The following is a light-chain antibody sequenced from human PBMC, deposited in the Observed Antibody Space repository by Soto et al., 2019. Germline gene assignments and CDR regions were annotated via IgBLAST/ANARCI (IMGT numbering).Light chain of an antibody. CDR1: QNVNIN. J-gene: IGKJ4*01. Sequence: EVVMTQSPVTLSVSPGERATLSCRASQNVNINLAWYRQKPGQAPRLLIYGASTRATGIPARFSGSGSGTEFTLTISSLQSEDFAIYYCQQYYSWPPLTFGGGTKVEI. V-gene: IGKV3-15*01. CDR3: QQYYSWPPLT. CDR2: GAS.